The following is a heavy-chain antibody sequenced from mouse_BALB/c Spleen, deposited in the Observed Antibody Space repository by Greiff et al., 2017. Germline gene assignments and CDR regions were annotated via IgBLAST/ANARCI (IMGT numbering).Heavy chain of an antibody. V-gene: IGHV7-3*02. J-gene: IGHJ2*01. Sequence: EVKLVESGGGLVQPGGSLRLSCATSGFTFTDYYMSWVRQPPGKALEWLGFIRNKANGYTTEYSASVKGRFTISRDNSQSILYLQMNTLRAEDSATYYCARDSLRHFDYWGQGTTLTVSS. CDR2: IRNKANGYTT. D-gene: IGHD1-2*01. CDR3: ARDSLRHFDY. CDR1: GFTFTDYY.